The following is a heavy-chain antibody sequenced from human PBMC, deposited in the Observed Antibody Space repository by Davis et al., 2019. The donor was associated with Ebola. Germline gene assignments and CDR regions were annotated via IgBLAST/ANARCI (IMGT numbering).Heavy chain of an antibody. CDR2: IYYSGST. CDR3: GRGESGSGSYFPPPDP. D-gene: IGHD3-10*01. V-gene: IGHV4-59*12. CDR1: GGSISSYY. Sequence: MPSETLSLTCTVSGGSISSYYWSWIRQPPGKGLEWIGYIYYSGSTNYNPSLKNRVTIPVDTSKNQFPLKLIPVTAAAKAVYYCGRGESGSGSYFPPPDPWGQGNLVTVSS. J-gene: IGHJ5*02.